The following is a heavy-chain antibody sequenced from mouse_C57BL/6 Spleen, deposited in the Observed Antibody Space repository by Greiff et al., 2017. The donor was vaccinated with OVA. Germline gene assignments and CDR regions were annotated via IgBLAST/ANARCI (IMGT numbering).Heavy chain of an antibody. CDR2: IRSKSNNYAT. J-gene: IGHJ4*01. CDR1: GFSFNTYA. D-gene: IGHD4-1*01. V-gene: IGHV10-1*01. Sequence: DVHLVESGGGLVQPKGSLKLSCAASGFSFNTYAMNWVRQAPGKGLEWVARIRSKSNNYATYYADSVKDRFTISRDDSESMLYLQMNNLKTEDTAMYYCVRVWDRAMDYWGQGTSVTVSS. CDR3: VRVWDRAMDY.